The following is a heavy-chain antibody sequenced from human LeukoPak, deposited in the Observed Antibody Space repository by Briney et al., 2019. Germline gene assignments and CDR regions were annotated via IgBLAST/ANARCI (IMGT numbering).Heavy chain of an antibody. CDR1: GFTFNIYG. CDR3: ARDLDYGGRSNFDH. Sequence: GGSLRLSCEASGFTFNIYGIHWVRQAPGKGLEWVAVISYDGSTKYYADSVRGRFTISRDNAKNTLYLQMNSLRAEDTAVYYCARDLDYGGRSNFDHWGQGTLVTVSS. J-gene: IGHJ4*02. D-gene: IGHD4-23*01. CDR2: ISYDGSTK. V-gene: IGHV3-30*03.